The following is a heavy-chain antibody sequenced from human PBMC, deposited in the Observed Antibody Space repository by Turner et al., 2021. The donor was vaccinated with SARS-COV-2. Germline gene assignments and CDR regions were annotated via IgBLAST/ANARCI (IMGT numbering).Heavy chain of an antibody. J-gene: IGHJ4*02. CDR3: ARVGGSGWYGS. V-gene: IGHV1-2*02. CDR2: INPKSGDT. D-gene: IGHD6-19*01. CDR1: GYTFSGYN. Sequence: QVQMVQSGTEVRKPGASVTVSCETSGYTFSGYNIHWVRQDPGQGLEWIAWINPKSGDTEFAQKFQGRVTVTRDMSISTAYMGLNNLRSDDTAVYYCARVGGSGWYGSWGQGTLVTVSS.